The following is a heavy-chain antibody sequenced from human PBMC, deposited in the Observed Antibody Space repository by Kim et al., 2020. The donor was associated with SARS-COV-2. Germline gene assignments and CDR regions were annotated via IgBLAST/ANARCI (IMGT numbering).Heavy chain of an antibody. J-gene: IGHJ4*02. D-gene: IGHD3-16*02. V-gene: IGHV3-48*03. Sequence: ADAVKGRFTVSRDNDKNSLFLQMNSLRAEDTAVYYCAGASGWESYRYIGDYWGQGTLVTVSS. CDR3: AGASGWESYRYIGDY.